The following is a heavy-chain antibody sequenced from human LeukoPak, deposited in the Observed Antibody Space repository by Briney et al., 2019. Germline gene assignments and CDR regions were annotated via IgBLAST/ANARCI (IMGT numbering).Heavy chain of an antibody. Sequence: PETLSLTCSVSGGSMNSYYWSWIRQSPGKGLEWIGYIYYSGSTNYNPSLKSRVTISVDTSKNQFSLKLSSVTAADTAVYYCARHVWLQPFDYWGQGTLVTVSS. CDR3: ARHVWLQPFDY. CDR1: GGSMNSYY. CDR2: IYYSGST. J-gene: IGHJ4*02. V-gene: IGHV4-59*08. D-gene: IGHD3-9*01.